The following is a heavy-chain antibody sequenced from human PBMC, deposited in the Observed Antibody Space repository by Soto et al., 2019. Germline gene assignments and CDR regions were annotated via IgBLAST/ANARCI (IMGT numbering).Heavy chain of an antibody. CDR1: GFTFSNAW. CDR3: TTGSLRFLEWFQWGGEIYYYYGMDV. D-gene: IGHD3-3*01. J-gene: IGHJ6*02. V-gene: IGHV3-15*07. Sequence: GGSLRLSCAASGFTFSNAWMNWVRQAPGKGLEWVGRIKSKTDGGTTDYAAPVKGGFTISRDDSKNTLYLQMNSLKTEDTAVYYCTTGSLRFLEWFQWGGEIYYYYGMDVWGQGTTVTVSS. CDR2: IKSKTDGGTT.